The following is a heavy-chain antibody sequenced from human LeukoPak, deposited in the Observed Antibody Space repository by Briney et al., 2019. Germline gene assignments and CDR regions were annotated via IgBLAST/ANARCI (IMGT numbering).Heavy chain of an antibody. CDR2: VSAYADDT. Sequence: ASVKVSCKASGYTFTNYAISWVRQAPGQGPEWMGWVSAYADDTNYVQKFQGRITMTTDTSTSTAYVELRSLRSDDTAVYYCARDCIGCHGFDYWGQGTLVTVSS. V-gene: IGHV1-18*01. CDR3: ARDCIGCHGFDY. J-gene: IGHJ4*02. CDR1: GYTFTNYA. D-gene: IGHD2-15*01.